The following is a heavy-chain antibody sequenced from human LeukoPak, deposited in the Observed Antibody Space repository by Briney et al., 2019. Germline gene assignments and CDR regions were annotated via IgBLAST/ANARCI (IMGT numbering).Heavy chain of an antibody. V-gene: IGHV1-69*13. Sequence: ASVKVSCKASGGTFRSFAISWVRQAPGQGLEWMGGIIPIFRTANYAQKFQSRVTITADESTSTAYMELSSLRSEDTAVYYCARALRYYSDSSGYAFDYWGQGTLVTVSS. CDR2: IIPIFRTA. CDR1: GGTFRSFA. CDR3: ARALRYYSDSSGYAFDY. J-gene: IGHJ4*02. D-gene: IGHD3-22*01.